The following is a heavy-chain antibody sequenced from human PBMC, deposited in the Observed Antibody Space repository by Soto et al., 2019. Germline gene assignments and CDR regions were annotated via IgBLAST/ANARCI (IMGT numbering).Heavy chain of an antibody. J-gene: IGHJ2*01. CDR3: ARGQLHHYDFWRGYYTGWYFDL. CDR2: IYYSGST. CDR1: GGSISSYY. V-gene: IGHV4-59*01. D-gene: IGHD3-3*01. Sequence: QVQLQESGPGLVKPSETLSLTCTVSGGSISSYYWSWIRQPPGKGLEWIGYIYYSGSTNYNPSLKSRVTISVDTSKNQFSLKLSSVTAADTAVYYCARGQLHHYDFWRGYYTGWYFDLWGRGTLVTVSS.